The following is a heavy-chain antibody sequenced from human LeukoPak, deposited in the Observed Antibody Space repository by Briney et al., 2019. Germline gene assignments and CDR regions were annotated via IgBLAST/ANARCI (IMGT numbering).Heavy chain of an antibody. CDR3: ARALYSSSGVYYYYMDV. D-gene: IGHD6-13*01. CDR1: GGSISSYY. Sequence: SETLSLTCTVSGGSISSYYWSWIRQPPGKGLEGIGYIYYSGSTNYNPSLKSRVTISVHTSKNQFSLKLNSVTAADTAVYYCARALYSSSGVYYYYMDVWGKGTTVTVSS. J-gene: IGHJ6*03. CDR2: IYYSGST. V-gene: IGHV4-59*01.